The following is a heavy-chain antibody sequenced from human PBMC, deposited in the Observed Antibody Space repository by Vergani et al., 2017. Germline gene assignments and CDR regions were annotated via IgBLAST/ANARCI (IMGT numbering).Heavy chain of an antibody. Sequence: QLQLQESGPGLVKPSETLSLTCTVSGGSISSYYWSWIRQPPGTGLEWIGYIYYSGSTNYTPSLKSRVTISVDTSKNQFSLKLSSVTAADTAVYYCARESGYSLYYFDYWGQGTLVTVSS. J-gene: IGHJ4*02. CDR1: GGSISSYY. V-gene: IGHV4-59*01. CDR2: IYYSGST. D-gene: IGHD3-3*01. CDR3: ARESGYSLYYFDY.